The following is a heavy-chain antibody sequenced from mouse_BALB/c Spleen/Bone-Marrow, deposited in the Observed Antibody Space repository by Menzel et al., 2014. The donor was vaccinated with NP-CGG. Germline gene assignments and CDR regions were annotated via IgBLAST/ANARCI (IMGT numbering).Heavy chain of an antibody. J-gene: IGHJ3*01. V-gene: IGHV3-2*02. Sequence: EVMLVESGPGLVKPSQSLSLPCTVTGYSITSDYAWNWIRQFPGNKLEWMGYISYSGSTSYNPSLKSRISITQDTSKNQFFLQLNSVTTEDTATYYCARGLRWFAYWGQGTLVTVSA. CDR3: ARGLRWFAY. CDR2: ISYSGST. CDR1: GYSITSDYA. D-gene: IGHD2-2*01.